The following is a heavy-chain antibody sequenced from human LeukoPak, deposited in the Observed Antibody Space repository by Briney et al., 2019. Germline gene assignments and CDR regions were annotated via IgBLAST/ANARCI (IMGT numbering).Heavy chain of an antibody. J-gene: IGHJ4*02. D-gene: IGHD1-26*01. CDR3: ASTGSGSTDF. V-gene: IGHV4-59*01. Sequence: SETLSLTCTFSGDSITSFYWSWIRQPPEKGLEWIGSVYYSGITNYNPSLKSRVTMSVDTSKKRFSLDLNSVTAADTAVYYCASTGSGSTDFWGQGTLVTVSS. CDR2: VYYSGIT. CDR1: GDSITSFY.